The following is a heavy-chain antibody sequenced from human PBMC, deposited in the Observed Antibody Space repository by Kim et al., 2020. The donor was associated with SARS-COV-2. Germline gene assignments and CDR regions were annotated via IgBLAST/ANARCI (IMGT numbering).Heavy chain of an antibody. V-gene: IGHV4-31*03. D-gene: IGHD6-13*01. J-gene: IGHJ5*01. Sequence: SETLSLTCTVSGASISIPGYYWSWIRQHPGKGLEWIGSIYYGGSIHYKTSLKSRATISIDASKNQFSLDLRSVTAADTALYFCTRGLDLQPDFWSQGTLVSVSS. CDR3: TRGLDLQPDF. CDR1: GASISIPGYY. CDR2: IYYGGSI.